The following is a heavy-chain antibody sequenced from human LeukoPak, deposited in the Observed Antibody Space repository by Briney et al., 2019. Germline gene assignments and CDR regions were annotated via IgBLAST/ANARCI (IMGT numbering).Heavy chain of an antibody. V-gene: IGHV3-20*04. CDR3: ARDSGTGDFDY. D-gene: IGHD7-27*01. CDR1: GFTFSSYS. J-gene: IGHJ4*02. Sequence: GGSLRLSCAASGFTFSSYSMNWVRQAPGKGLEWVSGINWNGGSTGYADSVKGRFTISRDNAKNSLYLQMNSLRAEDTALYYCARDSGTGDFDYWGQGTLVTVSS. CDR2: INWNGGST.